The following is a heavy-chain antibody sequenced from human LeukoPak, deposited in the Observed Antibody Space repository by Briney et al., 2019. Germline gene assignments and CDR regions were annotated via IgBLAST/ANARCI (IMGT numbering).Heavy chain of an antibody. V-gene: IGHV4-34*01. CDR1: GGSFSGYY. CDR2: INHSGST. D-gene: IGHD1/OR15-1a*01. Sequence: PSETLSLTCAVYGGSFSGYYWSWIRQPPGKGLEWIGEINHSGSTNYNPSLKSRVTISVDTSKNQFSLKLSSVTAADTAVYYCARDKNIHYYYYYYYMDVWGKGTTVTVSS. J-gene: IGHJ6*03. CDR3: ARDKNIHYYYYYYYMDV.